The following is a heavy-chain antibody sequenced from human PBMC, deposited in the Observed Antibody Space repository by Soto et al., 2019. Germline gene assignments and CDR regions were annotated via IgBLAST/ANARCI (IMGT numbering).Heavy chain of an antibody. CDR2: MNPNSGNT. CDR3: VSLPPLYGSGSPYYYYGMDV. J-gene: IGHJ6*02. CDR1: GYTFTSYD. V-gene: IGHV1-8*01. Sequence: QVQLVQSGAEVKKPGASVKVSCKASGYTFTSYDINWVRQATGQGLEWMGWMNPNSGNTGYAQKLQGRVTMTGNTSISKDYMELSSLRSEDTAVYYCVSLPPLYGSGSPYYYYGMDVWGQGTTVTVSS. D-gene: IGHD3-10*01.